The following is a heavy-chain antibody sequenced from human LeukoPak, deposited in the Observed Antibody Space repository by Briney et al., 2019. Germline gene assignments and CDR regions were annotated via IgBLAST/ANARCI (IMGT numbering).Heavy chain of an antibody. Sequence: ASVKVSCKASGYTFTGYYMYWVRQAPGQGLEWMGWINPNSGGTNYAQKFQGRVTMTRDTSISTAYMELSRLRSDDTAVYYCARNSGSYYGGDYWGQGTLVTVSS. J-gene: IGHJ4*02. V-gene: IGHV1-2*02. CDR3: ARNSGSYYGGDY. CDR1: GYTFTGYY. CDR2: INPNSGGT. D-gene: IGHD1-26*01.